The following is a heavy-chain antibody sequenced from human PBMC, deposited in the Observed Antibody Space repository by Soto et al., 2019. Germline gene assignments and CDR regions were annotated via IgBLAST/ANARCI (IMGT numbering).Heavy chain of an antibody. CDR3: AKDHRTTVTTRGVWYFDY. CDR1: GFPFSSYA. V-gene: IGHV3-30*18. D-gene: IGHD4-17*01. CDR2: ISYDGNNK. J-gene: IGHJ4*02. Sequence: PGGSLRLSCAASGFPFSSYAMHWVRQAPGKGLEWVAVISYDGNNKYYVDSVKGRFTISRDNSKNTLYLQLISLRAEDTALYYCAKDHRTTVTTRGVWYFDYWGQGTLVTVSS.